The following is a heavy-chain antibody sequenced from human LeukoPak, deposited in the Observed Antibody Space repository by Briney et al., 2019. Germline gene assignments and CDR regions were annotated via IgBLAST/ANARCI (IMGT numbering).Heavy chain of an antibody. D-gene: IGHD6-13*01. Sequence: PSETLSLTCAVYGGSFSSYYWGWIRQPPGKGLEWIGSIYYSGNTYYNPSLKSRVTISVHTSKNQFSLKLSSVTAADTAVYYCARDLLAAAGIDYWGQGTLVTVSS. CDR1: GGSFSSYY. CDR2: IYYSGNT. CDR3: ARDLLAAAGIDY. V-gene: IGHV4-39*07. J-gene: IGHJ4*02.